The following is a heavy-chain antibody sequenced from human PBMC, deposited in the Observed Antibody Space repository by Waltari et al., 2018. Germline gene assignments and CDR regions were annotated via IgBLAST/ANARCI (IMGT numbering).Heavy chain of an antibody. Sequence: QVQLVQSGAEVKKPGASVKVSCKVSGYTLTELSMHWVRQAPGKGIEWMGGFDTDDGETSYAHKFQGRVTMTEDTSTDTDYMELSSLRSEDTAVYYCATGYSNYVDWGQGTLVTVSS. CDR3: ATGYSNYVD. CDR2: FDTDDGET. J-gene: IGHJ4*02. V-gene: IGHV1-24*01. CDR1: GYTLTELS. D-gene: IGHD4-4*01.